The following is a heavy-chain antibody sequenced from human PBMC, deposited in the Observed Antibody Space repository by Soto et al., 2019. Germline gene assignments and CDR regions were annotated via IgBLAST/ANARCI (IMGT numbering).Heavy chain of an antibody. CDR2: MSSYSGDT. D-gene: IGHD3-10*01. J-gene: IGHJ4*02. V-gene: IGHV1-18*04. CDR1: GYPFTTYG. CDR3: TAEVANIIGIINFGY. Sequence: QGQLVQAGGAVKKPWASVRVSCKAPGYPFTTYGMSWVRQAPGQGIAWMGWMSSYSGDTRYVKKFQGREIMTRDTYTSTAYMDLGSVGSYFTVTYYCTAEVANIIGIINFGYWGQGSLGAVSS.